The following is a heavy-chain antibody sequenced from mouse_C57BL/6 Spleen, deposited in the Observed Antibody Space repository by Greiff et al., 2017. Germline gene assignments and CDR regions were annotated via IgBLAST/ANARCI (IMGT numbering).Heavy chain of an antibody. CDR2: IYPGDGDT. CDR1: GYAFSSSW. D-gene: IGHD2-5*01. V-gene: IGHV1-82*01. Sequence: QVQLQQSGPELVKPGASVKISCKASGYAFSSSWMNWVKQRPGKGLEWIGRIYPGDGDTNYNGKFKGKATLTADKSSSTAYMQLSSLTSEDSAVYFWARDSPAYYSNYDAMDYWGQGTSVTVSS. CDR3: ARDSPAYYSNYDAMDY. J-gene: IGHJ4*01.